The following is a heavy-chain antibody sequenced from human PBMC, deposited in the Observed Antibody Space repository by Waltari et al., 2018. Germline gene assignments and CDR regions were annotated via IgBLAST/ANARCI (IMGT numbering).Heavy chain of an antibody. CDR1: SYSIRSGYF. D-gene: IGHD3-10*01. Sequence: QVQLQESGPGLARPSATLSLTCVVSSYSIRSGYFWGWIRQPPGKGLEWIGCISHSGKTYYNPSLQSLLSLSVDTSKNQFALKVTSVTAADTAIYYCVRDLGGSGNSWFDAWGQGTLVTVSS. CDR2: ISHSGKT. V-gene: IGHV4-38-2*02. CDR3: VRDLGGSGNSWFDA. J-gene: IGHJ5*02.